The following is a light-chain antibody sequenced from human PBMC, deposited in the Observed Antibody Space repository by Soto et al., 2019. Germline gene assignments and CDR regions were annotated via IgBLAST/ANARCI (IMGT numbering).Light chain of an antibody. CDR2: LGD. CDR1: SSNIGANYD. V-gene: IGLV1-40*01. CDR3: AAWDDNLNAYV. J-gene: IGLJ1*01. Sequence: QSVLTQPPSVSGAPGQRVTISCTGSSSNIGANYDVHWYQQLPGTAPKLLIYLGDQRASGVSDRFSGSKSGTSASLAINGLRSDDEADYYCAAWDDNLNAYVFGSGTKLTVL.